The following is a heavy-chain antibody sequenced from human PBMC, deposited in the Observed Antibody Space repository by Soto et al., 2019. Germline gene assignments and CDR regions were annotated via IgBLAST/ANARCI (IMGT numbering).Heavy chain of an antibody. CDR3: ASTSGGSGDAGY. J-gene: IGHJ4*02. CDR2: IIPILGIA. CDR1: GDTFSSYT. D-gene: IGHD2-15*01. V-gene: IGHV1-69*02. Sequence: SVKVSCKPXGDTFSSYTISWLRHAPGQWLECIGRIIPILGIANYAQKFQGRVTITADKSTSKAYMELSSLRSEDTAVYYCASTSGGSGDAGYWGQGTLVTAPQ.